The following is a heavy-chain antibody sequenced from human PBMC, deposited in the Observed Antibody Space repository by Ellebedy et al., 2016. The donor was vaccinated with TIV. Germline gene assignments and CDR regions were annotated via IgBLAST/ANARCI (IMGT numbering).Heavy chain of an antibody. CDR1: GFTFSSYP. CDR2: ISDTGGST. Sequence: PGGSLRLSCAASGFTFSSYPMNWVRQAPGKGLEWVSAISDTGGSTYYADSVKGRFTISRDNSKNTLYLQMNSLGAEDTAVYFCGTVATTFDYWGQGTLVTVSS. V-gene: IGHV3-23*01. J-gene: IGHJ4*02. D-gene: IGHD5-24*01. CDR3: GTVATTFDY.